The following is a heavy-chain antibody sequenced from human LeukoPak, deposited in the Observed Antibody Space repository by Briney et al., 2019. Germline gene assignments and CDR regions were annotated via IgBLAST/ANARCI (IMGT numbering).Heavy chain of an antibody. CDR1: GISLSNYA. CDR3: AKRGVVIRGILVIGYHQEAYHYDF. J-gene: IGHJ4*02. CDR2: ISERGGST. Sequence: TRGSLRLSCVVSGISLSNYAMTWVRQAPGKGLEWVSYISERGGSTTYADSVKGRFTISRDTSLNTLYLQMNNPRAEDTAVYFCAKRGVVIRGILVIGYHQEAYHYDFWGQGVLVTVSS. D-gene: IGHD3-10*01. V-gene: IGHV3-23*01.